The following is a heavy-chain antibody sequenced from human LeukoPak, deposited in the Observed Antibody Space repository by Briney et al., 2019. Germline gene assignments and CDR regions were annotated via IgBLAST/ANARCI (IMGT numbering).Heavy chain of an antibody. CDR2: IYYSGSA. J-gene: IGHJ4*02. V-gene: IGHV4-31*11. CDR1: GGSISNADFY. Sequence: SETLSLTCAVSGGSISNADFYWSWLRQHPGRGLEWIGFIYYSGSAYYNPSLKSRVSISVDTSKNQFSLTLNSVTAADTAVYYCARGSDYFDYWGQGTLVTVSS. CDR3: ARGSDYFDY.